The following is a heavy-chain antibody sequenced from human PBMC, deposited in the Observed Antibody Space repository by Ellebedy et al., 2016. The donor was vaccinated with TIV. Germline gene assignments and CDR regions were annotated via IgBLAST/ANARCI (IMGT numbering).Heavy chain of an antibody. Sequence: SVKVSXKASGGTLSTYTVSWVRQAPGQGLEWMGGIIPIFGTANYAQKFQGRVTITADESTSTAYMELSSLRSEDTAVYYCARGRWIRSYFDYWGQGTLVTVSS. D-gene: IGHD5-18*01. CDR1: GGTLSTYT. J-gene: IGHJ4*02. CDR3: ARGRWIRSYFDY. V-gene: IGHV1-69*13. CDR2: IIPIFGTA.